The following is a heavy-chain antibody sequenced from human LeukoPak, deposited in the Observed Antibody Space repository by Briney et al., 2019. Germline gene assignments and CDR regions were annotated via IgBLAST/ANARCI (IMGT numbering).Heavy chain of an antibody. V-gene: IGHV3-11*06. D-gene: IGHD6-13*01. CDR1: GFIFSDYY. CDR3: ARVAGSWYAWGFDY. Sequence: GGSLRLSCAASGFIFSDYYMTWIRQAPGKGLEWVSSISSSSSYIYYADSVKGRFTISRDNAKNSLYLQMNSLRAEDTAVYYCARVAGSWYAWGFDYWGQGTLVTVSS. CDR2: ISSSSSYI. J-gene: IGHJ4*02.